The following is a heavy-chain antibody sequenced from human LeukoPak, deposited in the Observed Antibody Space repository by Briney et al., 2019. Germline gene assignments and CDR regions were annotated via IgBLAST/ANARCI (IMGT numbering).Heavy chain of an antibody. CDR1: GFTFSSYI. V-gene: IGHV3-48*04. D-gene: IGHD3-3*01. J-gene: IGHJ6*03. CDR3: ARDGSYDFWSGYYFDYYYYYMDV. CDR2: ISSSSSTI. Sequence: SGGSLRLSCAASGFTFSSYIMNWVRQAPGKGLEWVSYISSSSSTIYYADSVKGRFTISRDNAKNSLYLQMNSLRAEDTAVYYCARDGSYDFWSGYYFDYYYYYMDVWGKGTTVTVSS.